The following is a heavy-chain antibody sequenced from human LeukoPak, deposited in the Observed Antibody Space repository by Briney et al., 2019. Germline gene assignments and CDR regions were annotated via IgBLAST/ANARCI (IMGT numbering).Heavy chain of an antibody. CDR1: GFTFSNYG. CDR3: AKEAVVVYAIMPLSYFDY. CDR2: IRHHGGNV. V-gene: IGHV3-30*02. Sequence: GGSLRLSCGASGFTFSNYGMHWVRQAPGKGLEWVAFIRHHGGNVYYADSVKGRFTISRDNSKNTLYLQMNSLRAEDTAVYYCAKEAVVVYAIMPLSYFDYWGQGTLVTVSS. D-gene: IGHD2-8*02. J-gene: IGHJ4*02.